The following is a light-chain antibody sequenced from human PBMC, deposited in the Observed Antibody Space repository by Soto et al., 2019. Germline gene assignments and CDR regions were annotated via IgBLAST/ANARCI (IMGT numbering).Light chain of an antibody. CDR2: ETY. Sequence: QSVVAQTPSASGTRGQRVTFSCSGGSTNIGGNYVSWFQQLPGMAPKLLIYETYKRPSGVSNRFSGSKSGNTASLTISGLQAEDEADYYCCSFALRSTLIFGGGTQLTVL. V-gene: IGLV1-44*01. J-gene: IGLJ2*01. CDR3: CSFALRSTLI. CDR1: STNIGGNY.